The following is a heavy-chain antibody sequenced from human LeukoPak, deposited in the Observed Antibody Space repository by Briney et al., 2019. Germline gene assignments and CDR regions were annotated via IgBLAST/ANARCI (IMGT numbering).Heavy chain of an antibody. CDR2: IWFDEENK. V-gene: IGHV3-33*01. J-gene: IGHJ5*02. CDR3: ARDNVSFKWFDP. CDR1: GFNFSSYG. D-gene: IGHD2-8*01. Sequence: GGSLRLSCVASGFNFSSYGMHWVRQPPGKGVEWVAVIWFDEENKHYADSVKGRFTISRDNSKNTLYLQMNSLRAEDTAVYYCARDNVSFKWFDPWGQGTLVTVSS.